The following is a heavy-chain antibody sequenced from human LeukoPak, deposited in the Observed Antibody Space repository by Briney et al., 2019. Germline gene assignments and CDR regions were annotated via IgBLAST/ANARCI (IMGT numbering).Heavy chain of an antibody. J-gene: IGHJ4*02. CDR1: GGSVSSSGSY. Sequence: SETLSLTCTVSGGSVSSSGSYWSWIRQPPGKGLEWFAYIYYSGSTTYNPSLKSRVIISVDTSKNQFSLRLSSVTAADTAVYYCAREGLYYYDSSGSSMLDYWGQGTLVTVSS. CDR2: IYYSGST. V-gene: IGHV4-61*08. CDR3: AREGLYYYDSSGSSMLDY. D-gene: IGHD3-22*01.